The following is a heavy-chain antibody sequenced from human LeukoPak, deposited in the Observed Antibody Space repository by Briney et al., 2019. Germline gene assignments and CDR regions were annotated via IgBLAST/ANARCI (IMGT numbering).Heavy chain of an antibody. V-gene: IGHV3-9*01. CDR3: AKGNMGYYYYMDV. Sequence: GGSLTLSCAASGFTFDDYAMHWDRQAPGKGLEWVSGISWNSGSIGYADSVKGRFTISRDNAKNSLYLQMNSLRAEDTALYYCAKGNMGYYYYMDVWGKGTTVTVSS. J-gene: IGHJ6*03. CDR1: GFTFDDYA. CDR2: ISWNSGSI. D-gene: IGHD2/OR15-2a*01.